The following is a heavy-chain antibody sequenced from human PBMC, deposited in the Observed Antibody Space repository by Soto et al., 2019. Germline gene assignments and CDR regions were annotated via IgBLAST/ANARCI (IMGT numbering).Heavy chain of an antibody. D-gene: IGHD3-22*01. CDR1: GFTFSSYG. V-gene: IGHV3-30*18. Sequence: GGSLGLSCSASGFTFSSYGMHWVRQAPGKGLEWVAVISYDGSNKYYADSVKGRFTISRDNSKNTLYLQMNSLRAEDTAVYYCAKGFSYYDSSGPIPYWGQGTLVTVSS. CDR2: ISYDGSNK. CDR3: AKGFSYYDSSGPIPY. J-gene: IGHJ4*02.